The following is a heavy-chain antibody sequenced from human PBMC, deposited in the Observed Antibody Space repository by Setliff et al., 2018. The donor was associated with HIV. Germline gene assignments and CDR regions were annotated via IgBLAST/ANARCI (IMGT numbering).Heavy chain of an antibody. CDR1: GGSFSGYY. V-gene: IGHV4-34*01. CDR2: INHSGST. J-gene: IGHJ6*03. Sequence: SETLSLTCAVYGGSFSGYYWSWIRQPPGKGLEWIGEINHSGSTNYNPSLKSRVTISVDTSKNQFSLKLNSVTAADTAVYYCARGRYRSRWYASDHYYIDVWGKGTTVTVSS. D-gene: IGHD6-13*01. CDR3: ARGRYRSRWYASDHYYIDV.